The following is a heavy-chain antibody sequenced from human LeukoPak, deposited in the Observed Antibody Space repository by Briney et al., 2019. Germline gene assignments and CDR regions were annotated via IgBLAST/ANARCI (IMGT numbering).Heavy chain of an antibody. CDR3: ARATHYYDFLCGYYRADRFDP. CDR1: GGSISSSSYY. D-gene: IGHD3-3*01. V-gene: IGHV4-39*07. Sequence: SETLSLTCTVSGGSISSSSYYWGWIRQPPGKGLEWIGSIYYSGSTYYNPSLKSRVTISVDTSKNQFSLKLSSVTAADTAVYYCARATHYYDFLCGYYRADRFDPWGQGTLVTVSS. CDR2: IYYSGST. J-gene: IGHJ5*02.